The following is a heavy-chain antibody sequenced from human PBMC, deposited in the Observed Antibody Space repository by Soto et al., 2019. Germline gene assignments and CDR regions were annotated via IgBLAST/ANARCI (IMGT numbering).Heavy chain of an antibody. J-gene: IGHJ4*02. Sequence: QITLKESGPTLVKPTQTLTLTCTFSGFSLTSNAVGVGWFRQPPGKALEWLALIYWDDDNHYSPSLKSRLTFTKDTSKNQVVLIMTNMDPVDTATYYCAHGSGWLFDFWGQGTLVTVPS. V-gene: IGHV2-5*02. D-gene: IGHD6-19*01. CDR2: IYWDDDN. CDR1: GFSLTSNAVG. CDR3: AHGSGWLFDF.